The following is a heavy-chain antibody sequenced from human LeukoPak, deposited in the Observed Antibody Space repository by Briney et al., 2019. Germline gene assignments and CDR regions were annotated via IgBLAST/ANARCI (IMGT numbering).Heavy chain of an antibody. CDR1: GHTLTELS. Sequence: GASVKVSCKVSGHTLTELSMHWVRQAPGKGLEWMGGLDPEEGEIVYAQKFLGRVTMTEDISTDTIYMEVSSLRSEDTAVYHCVTARTFDYWSGSAYYFMDVWGKGTTVIVSS. J-gene: IGHJ6*03. CDR2: LDPEEGEI. V-gene: IGHV1-24*01. D-gene: IGHD3-3*01. CDR3: VTARTFDYWSGSAYYFMDV.